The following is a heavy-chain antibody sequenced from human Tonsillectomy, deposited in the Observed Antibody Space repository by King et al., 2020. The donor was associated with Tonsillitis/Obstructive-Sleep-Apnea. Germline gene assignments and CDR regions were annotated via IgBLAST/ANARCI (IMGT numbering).Heavy chain of an antibody. CDR3: AKLESLFVEGGYMDV. CDR1: GGSINSFD. Sequence: VQLQESGPGLVKPSETLSLTCTVSGGSINSFDWSWIRQPPGKGLEWIGYMYYSGSTNYNPSLKSRVTISVDTSKNQFSLKLSSVTAADTAVYYCAKLESLFVEGGYMDVWGKGTTVNVSS. J-gene: IGHJ6*03. D-gene: IGHD2-15*01. V-gene: IGHV4-59*01. CDR2: MYYSGST.